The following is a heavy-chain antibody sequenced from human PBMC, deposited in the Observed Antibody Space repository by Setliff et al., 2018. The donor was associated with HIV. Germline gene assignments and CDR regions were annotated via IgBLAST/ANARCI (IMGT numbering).Heavy chain of an antibody. J-gene: IGHJ6*03. Sequence: LSLTCTVSGGSMSSYYWSWIRQPPGKGLEWIGYMYYSGSTNYNPSLKSRVTISLDTSKNQFSLEVNSVTAADTAKYFCARGTVSTSYYYYMDVWGKGTTVTVSS. V-gene: IGHV4-59*01. CDR3: ARGTVSTSYYYYMDV. D-gene: IGHD4-4*01. CDR2: MYYSGST. CDR1: GGSMSSYY.